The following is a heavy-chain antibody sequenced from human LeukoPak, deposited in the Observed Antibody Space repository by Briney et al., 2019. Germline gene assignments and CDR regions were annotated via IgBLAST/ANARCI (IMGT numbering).Heavy chain of an antibody. D-gene: IGHD1-26*01. CDR3: ASCSGSYSRNYFGY. CDR2: IKHSGST. V-gene: IGHV4-34*01. CDR1: GGSFSGYY. J-gene: IGHJ4*02. Sequence: SETLSLTCAGYGGSFSGYYYNWIRQPPGKGLEWIGEIKHSGSTNYNPSLKSRVTMSVDTSKNQFSLKLNSVTAADTAVYYCASCSGSYSRNYFGYWGQGTLVTVSS.